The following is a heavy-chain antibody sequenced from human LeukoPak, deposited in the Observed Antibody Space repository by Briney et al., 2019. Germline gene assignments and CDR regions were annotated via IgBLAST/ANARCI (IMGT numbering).Heavy chain of an antibody. J-gene: IGHJ3*01. V-gene: IGHV3-15*01. Sequence: GGALRLSYAASGFTFRNSWMNWVRQARGRGLEGVGRVTSKAVGETTEYAAPVKDSFTIPRDDSKHTVYLQMDSLRSDDRAVYYCTPVSHYCGGDCYLVWGQGTMVTVSS. CDR2: VTSKAVGETT. CDR3: TPVSHYCGGDCYLV. D-gene: IGHD2-21*02. CDR1: GFTFRNSW.